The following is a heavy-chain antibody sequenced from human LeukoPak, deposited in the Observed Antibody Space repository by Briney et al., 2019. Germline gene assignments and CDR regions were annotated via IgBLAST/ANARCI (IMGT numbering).Heavy chain of an antibody. CDR3: ARGDMGYYDSSGYYCYYYMDV. CDR1: GGTFSSYA. Sequence: GASVKVSCKASGGTFSSYAISWVRQAPGQGLEWMGGIIPIFGTANYAQKFQGRVTITTDESTSTAYMELSSLRSEDTAVYYCARGDMGYYDSSGYYCYYYMDVWGKGTTVTVSS. CDR2: IIPIFGTA. J-gene: IGHJ6*03. D-gene: IGHD3-22*01. V-gene: IGHV1-69*05.